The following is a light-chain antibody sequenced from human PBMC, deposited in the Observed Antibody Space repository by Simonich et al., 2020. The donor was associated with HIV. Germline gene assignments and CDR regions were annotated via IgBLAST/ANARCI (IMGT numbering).Light chain of an antibody. J-gene: IGKJ2*01. CDR1: PSISSN. Sequence: EIVMTQSPATLSVSPGERATLSCRASPSISSNLAWYQQKPGQAPRLLIYGASTRATGIPARFSGSGSGTEFTLTISNMQSEDFVVYYCQQYNNWPLFFGQGTKLEIK. CDR3: QQYNNWPLF. CDR2: GAS. V-gene: IGKV3-15*01.